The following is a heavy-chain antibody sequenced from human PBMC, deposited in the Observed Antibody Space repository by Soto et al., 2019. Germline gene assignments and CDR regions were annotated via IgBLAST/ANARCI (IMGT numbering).Heavy chain of an antibody. CDR3: ARGRYGDYEQNWCDT. CDR1: GYSFTGYY. J-gene: IGHJ5*02. D-gene: IGHD4-17*01. V-gene: IGHV1-2*02. Sequence: ASVKVSCKASGYSFTGYYIHWVRQAPGQGLEWMGWISPNSGATNYAQKFQGRVTMTTDTSISTAYMELSSLRSDDAAVYYCARGRYGDYEQNWCDTWGPGTLVTVSS. CDR2: ISPNSGAT.